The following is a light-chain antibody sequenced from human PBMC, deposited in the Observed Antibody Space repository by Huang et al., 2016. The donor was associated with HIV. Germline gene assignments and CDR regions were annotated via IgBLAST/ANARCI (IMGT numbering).Light chain of an antibody. J-gene: IGKJ4*01. CDR3: QQRSSWPLT. Sequence: EIVLTQSPATLSLSPGERVTLSCRASQSITTYLAWYQQRPGQAPKLLIYDTFYRATGIPARFSGSGFGTDFTLTINSLEPEDLATYYCQQRSSWPLTFGGGTKVQI. CDR2: DTF. V-gene: IGKV3-11*01. CDR1: QSITTY.